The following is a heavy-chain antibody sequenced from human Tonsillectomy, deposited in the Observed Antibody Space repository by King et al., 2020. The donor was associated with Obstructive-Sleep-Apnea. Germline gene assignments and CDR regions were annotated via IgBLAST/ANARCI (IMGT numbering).Heavy chain of an antibody. J-gene: IGHJ2*01. D-gene: IGHD5-24*01. V-gene: IGHV3-30*04. CDR2: ISYDGSHK. CDR3: ARSREMATTLLGAASWYFDL. Sequence: QLVQSGGGVVQPGRSLKLSCAASGFTFSNFAFHWVRQAPGKGLEWVAIISYDGSHKYYADSLKGRFTISRDNSKNTLYLQMNSLRAEDTAVFYCARSREMATTLLGAASWYFDLWGPGTLVTVSS. CDR1: GFTFSNFA.